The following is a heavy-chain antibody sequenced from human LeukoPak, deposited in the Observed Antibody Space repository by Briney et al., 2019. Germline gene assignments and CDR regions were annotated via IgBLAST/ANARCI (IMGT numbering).Heavy chain of an antibody. Sequence: GGSLRLSCAASGFTFSSYGMHWVRQAPGKGLEWVAVISYDGSNKYYADSVKGRFTISRDNSKNTLYLQMNSLRAEDTAVYYCAKTDSPCYFDYWGQGTLVTVSS. CDR2: ISYDGSNK. J-gene: IGHJ4*02. V-gene: IGHV3-30*18. D-gene: IGHD4-11*01. CDR3: AKTDSPCYFDY. CDR1: GFTFSSYG.